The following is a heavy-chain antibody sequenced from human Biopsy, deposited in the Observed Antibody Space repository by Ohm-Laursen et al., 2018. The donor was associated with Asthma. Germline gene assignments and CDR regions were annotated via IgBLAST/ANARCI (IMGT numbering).Heavy chain of an antibody. CDR1: GGSISSFY. D-gene: IGHD6-19*01. CDR2: VYWTGST. CDR3: VRAVRNEQWLAPFDY. Sequence: SDTLSLTWSVYGGSISSFYWSWIRQSPEKGLEWMGYVYWTGSTNYNPSLKGRVTMSVDTSKNRMFLELTSVTAADTAIYYCVRAVRNEQWLAPFDYWGQGKPVTVSS. V-gene: IGHV4-59*07. J-gene: IGHJ4*02.